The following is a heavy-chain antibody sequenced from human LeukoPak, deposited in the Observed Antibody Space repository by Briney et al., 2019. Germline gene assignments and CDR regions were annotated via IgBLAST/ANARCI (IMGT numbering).Heavy chain of an antibody. Sequence: SETLSLTCDVYSGSFSGYYWSWIRQPPGKGLEWIGEINRRGSANYNPSLKSRVTISLYTSKNQFSLKLTSVTAADTAVYYCARKDTAMVTVDYGMDVWGQGTTVTVSS. D-gene: IGHD5-18*01. V-gene: IGHV4-34*01. CDR1: SGSFSGYY. CDR2: INRRGSA. CDR3: ARKDTAMVTVDYGMDV. J-gene: IGHJ6*02.